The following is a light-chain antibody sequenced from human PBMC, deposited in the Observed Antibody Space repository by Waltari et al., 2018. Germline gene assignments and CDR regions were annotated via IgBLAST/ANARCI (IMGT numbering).Light chain of an antibody. Sequence: SYELTQPPSVSVSPGQTASITCSGDKLWNKNVCWYQQKPGQSPVLVIYQNTKRPSGLPGRFSGSNSGNTATLTISGTQAMDEADYYCQAWDSSVVFGGGTKLTVL. CDR3: QAWDSSVV. CDR1: KLWNKN. J-gene: IGLJ2*01. V-gene: IGLV3-1*01. CDR2: QNT.